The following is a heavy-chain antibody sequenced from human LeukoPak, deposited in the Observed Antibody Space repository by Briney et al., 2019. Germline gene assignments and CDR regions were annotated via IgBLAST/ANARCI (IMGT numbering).Heavy chain of an antibody. CDR2: IGPTGSDR. D-gene: IGHD1-14*01. CDR3: ATETNGRYYDY. V-gene: IGHV3-21*06. CDR1: GLTFSTSG. J-gene: IGHJ4*02. Sequence: KPGGSLRLSCTASGLTFSTSGFNWVRQAPGKGLEWVASIGPTGSDRYHADSIKGRFTISRDNANNFLYLQMNSLRAEDTAVYYCATETNGRYYDYWSQGTLLTVSP.